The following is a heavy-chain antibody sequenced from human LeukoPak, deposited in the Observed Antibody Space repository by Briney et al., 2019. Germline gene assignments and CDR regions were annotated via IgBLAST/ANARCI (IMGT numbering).Heavy chain of an antibody. D-gene: IGHD2-2*01. J-gene: IGHJ6*03. Sequence: GGSLRLSCAVSGFIVSSNHMNWVRQAPGKGLEWVSVIYSGGYSGGGPFYADSVKGRFTTSSDSSKHTLFLQMNSLRAEDTAVYYCAREGGSKGVVVPAAAYYYYYYYMDVWGKGTTVTVSS. CDR2: IYSGGYSGGGP. CDR1: GFIVSSNH. CDR3: AREGGSKGVVVPAAAYYYYYYYMDV. V-gene: IGHV3-66*01.